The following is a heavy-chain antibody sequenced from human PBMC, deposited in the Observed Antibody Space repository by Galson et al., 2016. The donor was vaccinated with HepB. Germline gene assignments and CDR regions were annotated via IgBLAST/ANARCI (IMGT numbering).Heavy chain of an antibody. J-gene: IGHJ4*02. CDR1: GFTFSDYY. CDR3: ARDPSYYFDTSGYYPHYCDY. CDR2: IRSSSSYT. Sequence: SLRLSCAASGFTFSDYYVSWLRQAPGKGLEWASYIRSSSSYTIYADSVKGRFTITRDNAKNSLYLQMNSLRAEDTAVYYCARDPSYYFDTSGYYPHYCDYWGQGTVVTVSS. D-gene: IGHD3-22*01. V-gene: IGHV3-11*06.